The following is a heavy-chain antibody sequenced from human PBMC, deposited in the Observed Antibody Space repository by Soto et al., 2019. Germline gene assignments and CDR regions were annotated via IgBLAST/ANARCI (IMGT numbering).Heavy chain of an antibody. CDR2: IGSKGETYAT. V-gene: IGHV3-73*02. CDR1: GFTFGASN. Sequence: EVQLVESGGDLVQPGGSLKLSCAASGFTFGASNLQWVRQASGKGLEWLGRIGSKGETYATTYAASVKGRLTISRDDSKKTAYLQMNNLESEDTAVYYCSRDDADWFFNWGRGTLVTVSS. CDR3: SRDDADWFFN. D-gene: IGHD3-9*01. J-gene: IGHJ4*02.